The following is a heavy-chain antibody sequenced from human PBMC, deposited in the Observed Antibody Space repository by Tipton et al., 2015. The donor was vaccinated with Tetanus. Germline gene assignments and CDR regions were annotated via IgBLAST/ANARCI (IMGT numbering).Heavy chain of an antibody. CDR1: GYTFTSYG. CDR3: ASGSSIRHGLDV. D-gene: IGHD2-2*01. V-gene: IGHV1-8*01. J-gene: IGHJ6*02. CDR2: LNPKSGSA. Sequence: QSGAEVKKPGASVKVSCKASGYTFTSYGLNWVRKAAGRGFEWMGWLNPKSGSAAYAQRFQGRVTVTTNTSITTAYMEVTSLTYEDTAVYYCASGSSIRHGLDVWGHGTTVTVSS.